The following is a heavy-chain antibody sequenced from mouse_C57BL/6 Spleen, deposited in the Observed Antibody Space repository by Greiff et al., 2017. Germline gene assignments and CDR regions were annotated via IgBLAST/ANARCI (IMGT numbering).Heavy chain of an antibody. J-gene: IGHJ3*01. CDR1: GYSITSGYD. CDR3: ARGGPDGYAN. V-gene: IGHV3-1*01. D-gene: IGHD2-3*01. CDR2: ISYSGST. Sequence: ESGPGMVKPSQSLSLTCTVTGYSITSGYDWHWIRHFPGNKLEWMGYISYSGSTNYNPSLKSRISITHDTSKNHFFLKLNSVTTEDTATYYCARGGPDGYANWGQETLVTVSA.